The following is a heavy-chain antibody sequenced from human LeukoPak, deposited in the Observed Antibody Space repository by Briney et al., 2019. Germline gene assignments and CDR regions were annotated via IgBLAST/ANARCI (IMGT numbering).Heavy chain of an antibody. D-gene: IGHD3-3*01. CDR1: GFTFSSYG. V-gene: IGHV3-30*02. J-gene: IGHJ4*02. Sequence: PGGSLRLSCAASGFTFSSYGMHWVRQAPGKGLEWVAFIRYEGSNKYYADSVKGRFTISRDNSKNTLYLQMNSLRAEDTAVYYCAKQATYYDFWSGYSAFDYWGQGTLVTVSS. CDR3: AKQATYYDFWSGYSAFDY. CDR2: IRYEGSNK.